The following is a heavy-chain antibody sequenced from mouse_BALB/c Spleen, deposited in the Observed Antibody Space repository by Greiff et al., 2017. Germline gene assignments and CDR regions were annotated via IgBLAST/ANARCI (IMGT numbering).Heavy chain of an antibody. J-gene: IGHJ4*01. V-gene: IGHV1-80*01. CDR2: IYPGDGDT. CDR3: ARGGGDYAMDY. D-gene: IGHD1-1*02. Sequence: QVHVKQSGAELVRPGSSVKISCKASGYAFSSYWMNWVKQRPGQGLEWIGQIYPGDGDTNYNGKFKGKATLTADKSSSTAYMQLSSLTSEDSAVYFCARGGGDYAMDYWGQGTSVTVSS. CDR1: GYAFSSYW.